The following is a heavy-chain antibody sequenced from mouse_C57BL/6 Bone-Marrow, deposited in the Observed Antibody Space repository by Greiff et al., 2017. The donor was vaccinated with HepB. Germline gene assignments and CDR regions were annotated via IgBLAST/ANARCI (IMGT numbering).Heavy chain of an antibody. J-gene: IGHJ4*01. V-gene: IGHV1-82*01. CDR1: GYAFSSSW. CDR2: IYPGDGDT. Sequence: VKLMESGPELVKPGASVKISCKASGYAFSSSWMNWVKQRPGKGLEWIGRIYPGDGDTNYNGKFKGKATLTADKSSSTAYMQLSSLTSEDSAVYFCANYDYEAMDYWGQGTSVTVSS. CDR3: ANYDYEAMDY. D-gene: IGHD1-1*02.